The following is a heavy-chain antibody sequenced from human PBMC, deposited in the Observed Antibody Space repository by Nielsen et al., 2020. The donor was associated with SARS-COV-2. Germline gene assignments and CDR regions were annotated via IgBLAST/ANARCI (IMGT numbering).Heavy chain of an antibody. CDR3: AKDLLPSMVRGVPSLNDY. D-gene: IGHD3-10*01. CDR1: GFTFSSYA. Sequence: GESLKISSAASGFTFSSYAMSWVRQAPGKGLEWVSAISGSGGSTYYADSVKGRFTISRDNSKNTLYLQMNSLRAEDTAVYYCAKDLLPSMVRGVPSLNDYWGQGTLVTVSS. J-gene: IGHJ4*02. V-gene: IGHV3-23*01. CDR2: ISGSGGST.